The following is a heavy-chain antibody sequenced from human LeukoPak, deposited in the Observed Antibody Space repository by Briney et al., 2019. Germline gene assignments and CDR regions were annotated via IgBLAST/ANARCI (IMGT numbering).Heavy chain of an antibody. Sequence: SETLSLTCAVYGGSFSGYYWSWIRQPPGKGLEWIGEINHSGSTNYNPSLKSRVTISVDTSKNQFSLKLSSVTAADTAVYYCVRGGFIAAAGGAWFDPWGQGTLVTVSS. D-gene: IGHD6-13*01. CDR3: VRGGFIAAAGGAWFDP. V-gene: IGHV4-34*01. CDR1: GGSFSGYY. CDR2: INHSGST. J-gene: IGHJ5*02.